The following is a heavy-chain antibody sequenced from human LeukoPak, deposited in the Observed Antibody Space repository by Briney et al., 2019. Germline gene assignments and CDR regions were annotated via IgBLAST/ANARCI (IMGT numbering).Heavy chain of an antibody. V-gene: IGHV3-11*06. D-gene: IGHD2-21*02. CDR2: ISSSSSYT. CDR1: GFTFSDYY. J-gene: IGHJ3*02. Sequence: GGSLRLSCAASGFTFSDYYMSWIRQAPGKGLEWVSYISSSSSYTNYADSVKGRFTISRDNAKNSLYLRMNSLRAEDTAVYYCARDFCGGDCYSADDAFDIWGQGTMVTVSS. CDR3: ARDFCGGDCYSADDAFDI.